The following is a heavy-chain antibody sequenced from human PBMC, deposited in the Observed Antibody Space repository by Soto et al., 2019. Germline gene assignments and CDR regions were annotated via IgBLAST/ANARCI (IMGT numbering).Heavy chain of an antibody. D-gene: IGHD3-16*01. J-gene: IGHJ5*02. CDR3: ARVGGINCLDP. V-gene: IGHV4-31*11. Sequence: SETLSLTCAVSGGSISSGGYYWSWIRQHPGKGLEWIGYIYYSGSTYYNPSLKSRVTISVDTPKNQFSLKLSPVTAADPAVYYGARVGGINCLDPWGRGTRVAVSS. CDR1: GGSISSGGYY. CDR2: IYYSGST.